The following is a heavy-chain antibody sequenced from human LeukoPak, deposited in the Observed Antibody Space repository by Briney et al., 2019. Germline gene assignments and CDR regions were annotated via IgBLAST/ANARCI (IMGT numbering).Heavy chain of an antibody. Sequence: GGSLRLSRAISGLTVNDNYMSWVRQAPGKGLEWVSLIFPDGQTYYADFVQGRFSISRDMSRNTLFLDMSSLRAEDTAVFFCARANPVYGDFDYWGQGTLVTVSS. CDR2: IFPDGQT. CDR1: GLTVNDNY. V-gene: IGHV3-53*01. D-gene: IGHD4-17*01. J-gene: IGHJ4*02. CDR3: ARANPVYGDFDY.